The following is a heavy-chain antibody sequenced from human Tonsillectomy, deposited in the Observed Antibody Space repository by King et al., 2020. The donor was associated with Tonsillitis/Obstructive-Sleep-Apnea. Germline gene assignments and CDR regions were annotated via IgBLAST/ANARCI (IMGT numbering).Heavy chain of an antibody. CDR2: IYWDDDK. J-gene: IGHJ1*01. CDR1: GFSLSTSGVG. CDR3: AHLPGVVAAAEFFQH. V-gene: IGHV2-5*02. Sequence: ITLKESGPTLVKPTQTLTLTCTFSGFSLSTSGVGVGWIRQPPGKALEWLAFIYWDDDKRYSPSLKSRLTITKDTSKNQVVLTMTNMDPVDTATYYCAHLPGVVAAAEFFQHWGQGTLVTVSS. D-gene: IGHD2-15*01.